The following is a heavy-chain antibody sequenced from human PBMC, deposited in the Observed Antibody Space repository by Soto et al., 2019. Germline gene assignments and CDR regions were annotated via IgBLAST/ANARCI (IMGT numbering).Heavy chain of an antibody. CDR1: GGSVTSGSYY. CDR2: IYYSGST. D-gene: IGHD6-19*01. J-gene: IGHJ4*02. V-gene: IGHV4-61*01. Sequence: PSETLSLTCTVSGGSVTSGSYYWSWIRQPPGRALEWIGCIYYSGSTNYNPSLKSRVTISVDTSKNQISLKLSSVTAADTAFYYCARDQGIAVAVFDYWGQGTLVTVSS. CDR3: ARDQGIAVAVFDY.